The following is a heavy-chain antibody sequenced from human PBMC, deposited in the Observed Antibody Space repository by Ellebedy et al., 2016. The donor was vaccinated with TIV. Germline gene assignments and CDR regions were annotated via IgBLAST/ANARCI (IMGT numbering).Heavy chain of an antibody. CDR2: MNPNSGNT. CDR1: GYTFTSYD. D-gene: IGHD1-20*01. Sequence: ASVKVSXXASGYTFTSYDINWVRQATGQGLEWMGWMNPNSGNTGYAQKFQGRVTMTRNTSISTAYMELSSLRSEDTAVYYCARGGITGDAFDIWGQGTMVTVSS. V-gene: IGHV1-8*01. CDR3: ARGGITGDAFDI. J-gene: IGHJ3*02.